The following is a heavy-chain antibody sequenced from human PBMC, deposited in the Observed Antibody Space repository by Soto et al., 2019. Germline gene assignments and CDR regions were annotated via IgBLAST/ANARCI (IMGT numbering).Heavy chain of an antibody. CDR1: GFTFRSFT. J-gene: IGHJ5*02. Sequence: EVQLVESGGGLVKPGGSLRLSCAASGFTFRSFTMNWVRQAPGKGLEWVSTIGSNSAYIYYTDALRGRFTISRDNAKNSQQIQMNSLRAEDTAVYYCTRDASRDSSARGWFDPWGPGTLVTVSS. CDR3: TRDASRDSSARGWFDP. D-gene: IGHD6-13*01. CDR2: IGSNSAYI. V-gene: IGHV3-21*02.